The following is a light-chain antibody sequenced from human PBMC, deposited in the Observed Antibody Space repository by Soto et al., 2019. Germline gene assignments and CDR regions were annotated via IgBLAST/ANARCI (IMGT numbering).Light chain of an antibody. CDR3: QQYTGPPTT. CDR2: GAS. V-gene: IGKV3-20*01. J-gene: IGKJ5*01. Sequence: VLTQSPDILSLSPGERATLSCRASQNVRTFLAWYQQKPGQAPRLLIYGASTRAAGIPDRFSGSGSGTDFTLTITRLEPEDSAVYFCQQYTGPPTTFGQGTRLEI. CDR1: QNVRTF.